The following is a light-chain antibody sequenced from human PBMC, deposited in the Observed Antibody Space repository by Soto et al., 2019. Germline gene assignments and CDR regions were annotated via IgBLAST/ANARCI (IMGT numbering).Light chain of an antibody. Sequence: EIVLTQSPGTLFLSPGERATLSCRASQTIKTRSLAWYQQKPGQAPRRLIYGTSSRPTNIPARFSASGSGTDFTLTISRLEPDDFAVYYCQQYGHSPLTFGGGTKVEIK. J-gene: IGKJ4*01. V-gene: IGKV3-20*01. CDR1: QTIKTRS. CDR3: QQYGHSPLT. CDR2: GTS.